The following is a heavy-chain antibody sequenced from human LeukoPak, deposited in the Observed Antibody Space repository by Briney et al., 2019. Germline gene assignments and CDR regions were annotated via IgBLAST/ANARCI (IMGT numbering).Heavy chain of an antibody. CDR1: GYTFTGYY. CDR2: INPNSGGT. CDR3: ARALELDYYYYMDV. D-gene: IGHD1-7*01. J-gene: IGHJ6*03. V-gene: IGHV1-2*02. Sequence: ASVEVSCKASGYTFTGYYMHWVRQAPGQGLEWMGWINPNSGGTNYAQKFQGRVTMTRDTSISTAYMELSRLRSDDTAVYYCARALELDYYYYMDVWGKGTTVTVSS.